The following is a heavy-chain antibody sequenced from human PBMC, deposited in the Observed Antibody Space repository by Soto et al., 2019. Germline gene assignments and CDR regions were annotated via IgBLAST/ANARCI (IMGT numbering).Heavy chain of an antibody. CDR2: IIPIFGTT. CDR3: ARVRFLEWLDYYYSYAMDV. J-gene: IGHJ6*02. V-gene: IGHV1-69*06. Sequence: QVQLVQSGAEIKKPGASVKVSCKASGGTFSSYAINWVRQAPGQGLEWMGGIIPIFGTTNYAQKFQGRVTITADKSTRTAYMERSSLRSEDTAVYYCARVRFLEWLDYYYSYAMDVWGQGTTVTVSS. CDR1: GGTFSSYA. D-gene: IGHD3-3*01.